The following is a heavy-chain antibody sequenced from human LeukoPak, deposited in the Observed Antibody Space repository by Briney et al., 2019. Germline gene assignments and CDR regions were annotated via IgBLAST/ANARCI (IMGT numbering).Heavy chain of an antibody. CDR3: ARLSGLFDY. Sequence: GASVKVSCKASGYTFTKYYIHWVRQAPGQGLEWMGWINTNTGNPTYAQGFTGRFVFSLDASVSTAYLQISSLKAEDTAVYYCARLSGLFDYWGQGTLVTVSS. CDR1: GYTFTKYY. V-gene: IGHV7-4-1*02. J-gene: IGHJ4*02. D-gene: IGHD1-26*01. CDR2: INTNTGNP.